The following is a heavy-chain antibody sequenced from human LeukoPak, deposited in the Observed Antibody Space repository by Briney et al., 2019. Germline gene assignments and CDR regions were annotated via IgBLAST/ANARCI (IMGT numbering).Heavy chain of an antibody. CDR3: ARAGGSGLFDY. D-gene: IGHD3-10*01. J-gene: IGHJ4*02. CDR1: GGSISSYY. Sequence: PSETLSLTRTVSGGSISSYYWSWIRHPPGKGLEWIGYIYYSGSTNYNPSLKSRVTISVDTSKNQFSLRLSTVTAADTAVYYCARAGGSGLFDYWGQGTLVTVSS. V-gene: IGHV4-59*01. CDR2: IYYSGST.